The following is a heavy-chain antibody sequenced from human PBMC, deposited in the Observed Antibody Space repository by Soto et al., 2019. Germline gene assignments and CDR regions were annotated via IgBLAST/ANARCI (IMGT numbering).Heavy chain of an antibody. CDR2: IYYRGNT. D-gene: IGHD3-9*01. CDR1: GGSIGTYY. CDR3: ARHPGYYDILTGYTTFYFDY. J-gene: IGHJ4*02. Sequence: SETLSLTCTVSGGSIGTYYWSWIRQPPGKGLEWIGYIYYRGNTDYNPSLKSRVTISLDTPKNQFSLKLSSVTAADTAVYYCARHPGYYDILTGYTTFYFDYWGQGILVTVSS. V-gene: IGHV4-59*08.